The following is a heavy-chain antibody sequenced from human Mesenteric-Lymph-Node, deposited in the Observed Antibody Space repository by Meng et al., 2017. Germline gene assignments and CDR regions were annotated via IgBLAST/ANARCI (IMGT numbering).Heavy chain of an antibody. CDR3: AREEGPSSSWYVDY. CDR2: INPNSGGT. V-gene: IGHV1-2*06. J-gene: IGHJ4*02. D-gene: IGHD6-13*01. CDR1: GYTFTGYY. Sequence: QGQRVQAGAEVKKPGASGKGSCKASGYTFTGYYMHWVRQAPGQGLEWMGRINPNSGGTNYAQKFQGRVTMTRDTSISTAYMELSRLRSDDTAVYYCAREEGPSSSWYVDYWGQGTLVTVSS.